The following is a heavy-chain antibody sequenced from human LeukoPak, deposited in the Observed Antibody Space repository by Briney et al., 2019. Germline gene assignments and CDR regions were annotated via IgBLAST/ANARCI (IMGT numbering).Heavy chain of an antibody. CDR3: ARDGYGSGSYYY. V-gene: IGHV4-31*03. Sequence: SETLSLTCTVSGGSISSGGYYWSWIRQHPGKGLEWIGYIYYSGSTYYNPSLKSRVTISVDTSKNQFSLKLSSVTAADMAVYYCARDGYGSGSYYYWGQGTLVTVSS. D-gene: IGHD3-10*01. J-gene: IGHJ4*02. CDR1: GGSISSGGYY. CDR2: IYYSGST.